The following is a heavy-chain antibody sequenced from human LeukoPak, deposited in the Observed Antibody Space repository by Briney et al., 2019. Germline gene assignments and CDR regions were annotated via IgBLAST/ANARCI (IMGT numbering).Heavy chain of an antibody. V-gene: IGHV4-4*07. J-gene: IGHJ4*02. Sequence: PSETLSLTCTVSGGSISSYYWSWIRQPAGKGLEWIGRIYTSGSTNYNPSLKSRGTMSVDASKNQFSLKLSSVTAADTAVYYCARDRDSVVPAATLDYWGQGTLVTVSS. D-gene: IGHD2-2*01. CDR2: IYTSGST. CDR1: GGSISSYY. CDR3: ARDRDSVVPAATLDY.